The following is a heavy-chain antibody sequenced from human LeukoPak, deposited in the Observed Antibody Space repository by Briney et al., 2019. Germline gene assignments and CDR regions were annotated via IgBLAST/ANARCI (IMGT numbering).Heavy chain of an antibody. J-gene: IGHJ4*02. D-gene: IGHD1-26*01. Sequence: ASVKVSCKASGYTFTGYYMHWVRQAPGQGLEWMGWIYPNRGDTNYAQKFQGRVTMTRDTSISTAYMELSRLKSDDTAVYYCARVGIVGNVGYYWGQGTLVTVSS. CDR2: IYPNRGDT. CDR1: GYTFTGYY. V-gene: IGHV1-2*02. CDR3: ARVGIVGNVGYY.